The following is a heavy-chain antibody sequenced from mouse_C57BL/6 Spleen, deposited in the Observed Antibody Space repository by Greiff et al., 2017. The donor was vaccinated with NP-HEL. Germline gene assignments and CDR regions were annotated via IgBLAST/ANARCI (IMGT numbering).Heavy chain of an antibody. J-gene: IGHJ4*01. V-gene: IGHV1-69*01. Sequence: VQLQESGAELVMPGASVKLSCKASGYTFTSYWMHWVKQRPGQGLEWIGEIDPSDSYTNYNQKFKGKSTLTVDKSSSTAYMQLSSLTSEDSAVYYCARWGHYYAMDYWGQGTSVTVSS. CDR2: IDPSDSYT. CDR1: GYTFTSYW. CDR3: ARWGHYYAMDY.